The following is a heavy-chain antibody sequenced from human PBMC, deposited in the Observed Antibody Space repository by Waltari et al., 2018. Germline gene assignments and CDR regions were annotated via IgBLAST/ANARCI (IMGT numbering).Heavy chain of an antibody. D-gene: IGHD2-2*02. Sequence: QVQLVQSGAEVKKPGSSVKVSCKASGGTFCSYAISWVRQAPGQGLEWMGGIIPIFGTANYAQKFQGRVTITADESTSTAYMELSSLRSEDTAVYYCARDRGYCSSTSCYKLDYWGQGTLVTVSS. CDR1: GGTFCSYA. J-gene: IGHJ4*02. V-gene: IGHV1-69*01. CDR3: ARDRGYCSSTSCYKLDY. CDR2: IIPIFGTA.